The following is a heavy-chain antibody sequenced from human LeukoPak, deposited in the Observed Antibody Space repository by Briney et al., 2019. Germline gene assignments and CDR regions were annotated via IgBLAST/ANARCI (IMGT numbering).Heavy chain of an antibody. V-gene: IGHV3-21*01. Sequence: GGSLRLSCAASGFTFGSYSMNWVRQAPGKGLEWVSSISSSSSYIYYADSVKGRFTISRDNAKNSLYLQMNSLRAEDTAVYYCARDGYCSGGSCYLFDYWGQGTLVTVSS. CDR2: ISSSSSYI. CDR1: GFTFGSYS. J-gene: IGHJ4*02. CDR3: ARDGYCSGGSCYLFDY. D-gene: IGHD2-15*01.